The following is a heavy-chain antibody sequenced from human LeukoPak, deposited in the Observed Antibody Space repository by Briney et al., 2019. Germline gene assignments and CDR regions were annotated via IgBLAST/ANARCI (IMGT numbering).Heavy chain of an antibody. CDR2: INHSGST. J-gene: IGHJ5*02. Sequence: SGTLSLTCAVYGGSFSGYYWSWIRQPPGKGLEWIGEINHSGSTNYNPSLKSRVTISVDTSKNQFSLKLSSATAADTAVYYCARGGLYYYGAGTWFDPWGQGTLVTVSS. CDR1: GGSFSGYY. V-gene: IGHV4-34*01. D-gene: IGHD3-10*01. CDR3: ARGGLYYYGAGTWFDP.